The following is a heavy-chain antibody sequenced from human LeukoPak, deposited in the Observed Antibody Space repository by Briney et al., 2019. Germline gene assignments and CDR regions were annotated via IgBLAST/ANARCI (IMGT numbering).Heavy chain of an antibody. J-gene: IGHJ5*02. CDR1: GYTFTGYY. Sequence: GASVKVSCKASGYTFTGYYMLWVRQAPGQGLEWMGWINPNNGGTNYAQKFQGRVTMTRDTSISTAYMELSRLRSDDTAVYYCARGAVTTLYNWFDPWGQGTLVTVSS. CDR3: ARGAVTTLYNWFDP. V-gene: IGHV1-2*02. D-gene: IGHD4-17*01. CDR2: INPNNGGT.